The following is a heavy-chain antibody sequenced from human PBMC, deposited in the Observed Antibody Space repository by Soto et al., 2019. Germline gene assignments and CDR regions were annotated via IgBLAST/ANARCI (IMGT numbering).Heavy chain of an antibody. J-gene: IGHJ6*03. CDR1: GGSISSYY. CDR2: IYYSGST. Sequence: SETLSLTCTVSGGSISSYYWSWIRQPPGKGLEWIGYIYYSGSTNYNPSLKSRVTISVDTSKNQFSLKLSSVTAADTAVYYCARHVGDYDILTGYYRYYYYYYMDVWGKGTTVTVSS. V-gene: IGHV4-59*08. CDR3: ARHVGDYDILTGYYRYYYYYYMDV. D-gene: IGHD3-9*01.